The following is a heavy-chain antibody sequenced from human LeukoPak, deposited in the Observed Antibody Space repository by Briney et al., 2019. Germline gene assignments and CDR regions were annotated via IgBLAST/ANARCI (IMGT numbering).Heavy chain of an antibody. V-gene: IGHV4-34*01. Sequence: SETLSLTCAVYGGSFSGYYWSWIRQPPGKGLEWIGEINHSGSTNYNPSLKSRVTISVDTSKNQFSLKLSSVTAVDTAVYYCARIRRGAAASDYWGQGTLVTVSS. D-gene: IGHD6-13*01. CDR1: GGSFSGYY. CDR2: INHSGST. J-gene: IGHJ4*02. CDR3: ARIRRGAAASDY.